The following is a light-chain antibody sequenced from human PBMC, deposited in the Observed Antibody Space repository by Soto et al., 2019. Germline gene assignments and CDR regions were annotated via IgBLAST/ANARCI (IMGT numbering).Light chain of an antibody. J-gene: IGKJ1*01. V-gene: IGKV1-5*01. CDR3: QHSET. Sequence: DIQMTQSPSTLSASVVERVTITCRASQSISSWLAWYQQKPGKAPKLLIYDASSLESGVPSRFSGSGSGTEFTLTISSLQPDDFATYYCQHSETFGQGTKVDIK. CDR2: DAS. CDR1: QSISSW.